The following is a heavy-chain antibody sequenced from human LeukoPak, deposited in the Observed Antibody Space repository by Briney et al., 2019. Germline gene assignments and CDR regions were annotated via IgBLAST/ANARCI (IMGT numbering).Heavy chain of an antibody. CDR1: GFTFINYG. D-gene: IGHD1-1*01. J-gene: IGHJ5*02. V-gene: IGHV3-20*04. CDR3: ARGIDDGDNWFDP. Sequence: PGGSLRLSCAASGFTFINYGMNWVRQAPGKGLEWVSGITWNGGSTGYVDSVKGRFTISRDNAKNSLYLQMNSLRAEDTALYYCARGIDDGDNWFDPWGQGTLVTVSS. CDR2: ITWNGGST.